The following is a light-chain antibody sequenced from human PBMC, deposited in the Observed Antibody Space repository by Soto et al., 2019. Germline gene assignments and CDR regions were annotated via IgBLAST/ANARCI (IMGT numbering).Light chain of an antibody. J-gene: IGLJ3*02. CDR1: SRDVGGYNY. Sequence: QSALTQPASVSWSPGQSITISCTGSSRDVGGYNYVSWYQHHPGNAPKLMIYDVTNRPSGISNRSSGSKSGITASLTISGLQAEDEADYYCSSYATGSIVLFGGGTKLTVL. CDR3: SSYATGSIVL. CDR2: DVT. V-gene: IGLV2-14*03.